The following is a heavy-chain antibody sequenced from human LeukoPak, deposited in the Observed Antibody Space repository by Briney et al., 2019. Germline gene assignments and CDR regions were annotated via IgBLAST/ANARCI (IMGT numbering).Heavy chain of an antibody. D-gene: IGHD6-13*01. CDR2: IYASGNT. Sequence: SETLSLTCTVSGGSISSYYWSWVRQPAGKGLKWIGRIYASGNTNYNPSLKGRVTMTVDTSKNQFSLNLSSVTAADTAVYYCARGRGSSWYYFDSWGQGTLVTVSS. CDR3: ARGRGSSWYYFDS. CDR1: GGSISSYY. J-gene: IGHJ4*02. V-gene: IGHV4-4*07.